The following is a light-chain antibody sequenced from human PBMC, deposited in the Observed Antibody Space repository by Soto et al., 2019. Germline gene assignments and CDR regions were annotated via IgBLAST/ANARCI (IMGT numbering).Light chain of an antibody. V-gene: IGKV3-11*01. Sequence: EIVLTQSPATLALSPGERATRSCRASQSVSSYLAWYQQKPGQAPRLLIYDASNRATGIPARFSGSGSGTDFTLTISSLEPENFAVYYCQQRSNSWTFGQGTKVESK. CDR1: QSVSSY. CDR2: DAS. J-gene: IGKJ1*01. CDR3: QQRSNSWT.